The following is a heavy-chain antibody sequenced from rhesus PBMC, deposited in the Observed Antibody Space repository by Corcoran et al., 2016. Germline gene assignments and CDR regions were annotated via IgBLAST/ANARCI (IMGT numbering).Heavy chain of an antibody. CDR2: IYGSGGGT. D-gene: IGHD2-39*01. V-gene: IGHV4-106*01. CDR1: GGSISDDYY. CDR3: AREIVVGAYFDY. Sequence: QVQLQESGPGLVKPSETLSLTCAVSGGSISDDYYWSWICQPPGKGLEWIGYIYGSGGGTNYNPSLKNRVTISIDTSKNQFSLKLSSVTAADTAVYYCAREIVVGAYFDYWGQGVLVTVSS. J-gene: IGHJ4*01.